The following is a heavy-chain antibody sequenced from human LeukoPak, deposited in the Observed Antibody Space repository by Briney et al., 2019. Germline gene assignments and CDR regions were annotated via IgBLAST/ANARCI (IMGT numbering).Heavy chain of an antibody. V-gene: IGHV3-33*08. CDR3: ARGPNRGGVDY. CDR2: IWYDGSNK. D-gene: IGHD3-10*01. J-gene: IGHJ4*02. CDR1: GFTFSSYG. Sequence: GGSLRLSCAASGFTFSSYGMHWVRQAPGKGLEWVAVIWYDGSNKYYADSVKGRFTISRDNSKNTLYLQMNSLRAEDTAVYYCARGPNRGGVDYWGREPWSPSPQ.